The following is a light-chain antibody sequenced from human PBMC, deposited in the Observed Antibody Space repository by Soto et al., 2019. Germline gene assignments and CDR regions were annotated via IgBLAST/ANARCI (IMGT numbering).Light chain of an antibody. CDR1: QTLLHSNGKSY. V-gene: IGKV2D-29*01. J-gene: IGKJ4*02. CDR3: LQSLHFPLT. CDR2: EVS. Sequence: EIVMTQTPLSLSVTPGQSASISCRSSQTLLHSNGKSYLYWYLQKAGQAPQLLIYEVSKRFSGVSDRFSGSGAGTDFTLNIRLVEAEDVGVYYCLQSLHFPLTFGGGTKVEIK.